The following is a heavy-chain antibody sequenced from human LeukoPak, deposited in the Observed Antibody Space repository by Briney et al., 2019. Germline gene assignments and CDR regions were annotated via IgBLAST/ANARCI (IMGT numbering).Heavy chain of an antibody. CDR1: GGSTSSGDYY. CDR2: IYYSGST. V-gene: IGHV4-30-4*08. J-gene: IGHJ6*03. CDR3: ARDTVFPAARGYYYYYMDV. Sequence: SETLSLTCTVSGGSTSSGDYYWSWIRQPPGKGLEWIGYIYYSGSTYYNPSLKSRVTISVDTSKNQFSLKLSSVTAADTAVYYCARDTVFPAARGYYYYYMDVWGKGTTVTVSS. D-gene: IGHD6-6*01.